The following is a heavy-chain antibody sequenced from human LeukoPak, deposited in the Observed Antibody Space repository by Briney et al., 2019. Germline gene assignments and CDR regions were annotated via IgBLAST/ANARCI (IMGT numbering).Heavy chain of an antibody. Sequence: SETLSLTCAVSGGSISSGGYSWSWIRQPPGKGLEWIGYIYHSGSTYYNPSLKSRVTISVDRSKNQFSLKLSSVTAADTAVYYCARQGVRAQITIFGAPPYYYYGMDVWGQGTTVTVSS. J-gene: IGHJ6*02. CDR1: GGSISSGGYS. D-gene: IGHD3-3*01. CDR2: IYHSGST. V-gene: IGHV4-30-2*01. CDR3: ARQGVRAQITIFGAPPYYYYGMDV.